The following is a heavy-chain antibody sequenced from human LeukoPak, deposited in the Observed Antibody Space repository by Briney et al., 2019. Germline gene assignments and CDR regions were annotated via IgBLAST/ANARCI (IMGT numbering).Heavy chain of an antibody. CDR2: ISSGSRSI. J-gene: IGHJ4*02. CDR3: ARDNYDYGDYYFDY. CDR1: GFTFSSYE. D-gene: IGHD4-17*01. Sequence: GGSLRLSCAASGFTFSSYEMNWVRQAPGKGLEWVSFISSGSRSIYYADSVKGRFTISRDNAKNSLYLQMNSLRTEDTAVYYCARDNYDYGDYYFDYWGQGTLVTVSS. V-gene: IGHV3-21*01.